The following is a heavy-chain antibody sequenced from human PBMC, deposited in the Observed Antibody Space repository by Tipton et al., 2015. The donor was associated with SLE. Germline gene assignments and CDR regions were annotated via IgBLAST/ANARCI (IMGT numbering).Heavy chain of an antibody. Sequence: LRLSCTVSGGSISSYYWSWIRQPPGKGLEWIGHIYYSGNTNYNPSLKSRVTISVDTSKNQFSLRLSSVTAADTAVYYCARVLLSTLGAFDSWGQGTMFTVSS. CDR3: ARVLLSTLGAFDS. CDR2: IYYSGNT. CDR1: GGSISSYY. J-gene: IGHJ3*02. V-gene: IGHV4-59*08. D-gene: IGHD2-15*01.